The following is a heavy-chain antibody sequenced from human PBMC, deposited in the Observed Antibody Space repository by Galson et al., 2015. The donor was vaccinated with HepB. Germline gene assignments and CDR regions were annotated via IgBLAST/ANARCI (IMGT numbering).Heavy chain of an antibody. CDR2: ISADGGGT. J-gene: IGHJ4*02. CDR1: GFMFSNYW. Sequence: SLRLSCAASGFMFSNYWMHWVRQVPGKGLVWVSRISADGGGTTYADSVKGRFTISRDNVKNTLGLQMNSLRAEDTAVYYCARVGAVAGRYFDLWGQGTLVTVSS. V-gene: IGHV3-74*01. CDR3: ARVGAVAGRYFDL. D-gene: IGHD6-19*01.